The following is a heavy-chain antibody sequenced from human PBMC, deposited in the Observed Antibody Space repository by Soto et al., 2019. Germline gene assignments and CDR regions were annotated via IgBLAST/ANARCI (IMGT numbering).Heavy chain of an antibody. V-gene: IGHV4-59*01. CDR2: VYYTGTT. CDR3: ARDTVVRGMFDP. Sequence: SETLSLTCTVSGGSIGSYHSSWFRQPPGKGLDLMASVYYTGTTNYNPSPGSRVTISIDAPENQISLKLNSVTDADPAFDYCARDTVVRGMFDPWGQGTLVTVSS. CDR1: GGSIGSYH. J-gene: IGHJ5*02. D-gene: IGHD3-10*02.